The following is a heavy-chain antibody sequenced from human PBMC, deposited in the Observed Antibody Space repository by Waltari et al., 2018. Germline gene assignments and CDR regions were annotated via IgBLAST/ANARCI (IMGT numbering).Heavy chain of an antibody. D-gene: IGHD1-7*01. CDR2: ISYDGSNE. J-gene: IGHJ4*02. CDR3: ARDRIWKYVFDY. Sequence: QVPLVESGGGVVQPGWSLRLSCAASGIRLRRHAMHWVRQAPGKGLECVALISYDGSNEDYADSVQGRFTISRDNSKNTLYLQIDSLRTEDTAVYYCARDRIWKYVFDYWGQGTLVTVSS. V-gene: IGHV3-30*04. CDR1: GIRLRRHA.